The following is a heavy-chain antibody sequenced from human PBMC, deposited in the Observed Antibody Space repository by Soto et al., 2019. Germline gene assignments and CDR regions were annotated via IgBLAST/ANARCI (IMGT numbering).Heavy chain of an antibody. CDR1: GGSISSYY. CDR3: ERTSGEVAFDI. D-gene: IGHD2-15*01. J-gene: IGHJ3*02. Sequence: SETLSLTCTVSGGSISSYYWSWIRQPPGKGLEWIGYIYYSGSTNYNPSLKSRVTISVDTSKNQFSLKLSSVTAADTAVYYCERTSGEVAFDIWGQGTMVTVSS. CDR2: IYYSGST. V-gene: IGHV4-59*08.